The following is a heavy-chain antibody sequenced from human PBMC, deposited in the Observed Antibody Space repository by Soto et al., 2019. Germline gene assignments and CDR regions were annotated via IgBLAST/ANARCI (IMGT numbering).Heavy chain of an antibody. CDR1: GFTFSSYG. Sequence: GGSLRLSCAASGFTFSSYGVHWVRQAPGKGLEWVSISGGSTYCADSVKGRFTISRDNSKNTLYLQLNSLRVEDTAMYYCAKKSSGNYPFDYWGQGTQVTVSS. D-gene: IGHD4-4*01. CDR3: AKKSSGNYPFDY. J-gene: IGHJ4*02. CDR2: SGGST. V-gene: IGHV3-23*01.